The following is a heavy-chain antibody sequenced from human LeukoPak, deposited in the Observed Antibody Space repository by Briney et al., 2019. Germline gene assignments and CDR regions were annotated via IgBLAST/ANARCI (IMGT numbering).Heavy chain of an antibody. CDR2: ISSSSSYI. D-gene: IGHD4-17*01. CDR3: ARDSTVTTSRIFDY. J-gene: IGHJ4*02. Sequence: GGSPRLSCAASGFTFSSYSMNWVRQAPGKGLEWVSSISSSSSYIYYADSVKGRFTISRDNAKNSLYLQMNSLRAEDTAVYYCARDSTVTTSRIFDYWGQGTLVTVSS. CDR1: GFTFSSYS. V-gene: IGHV3-21*01.